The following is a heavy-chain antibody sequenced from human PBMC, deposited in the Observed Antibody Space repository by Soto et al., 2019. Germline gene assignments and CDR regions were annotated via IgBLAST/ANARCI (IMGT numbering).Heavy chain of an antibody. D-gene: IGHD3-10*01. CDR3: VKEIGDSNYYPLDY. Sequence: QVQRVESGGGVVQPGRSLRLSCAASGFTFSSLGMHWVRQAPGKGLEWVAIISNDGSSTYYADSVKGRFTISRDNSKNTLDLQLNSLRTEDTAIYYCVKEIGDSNYYPLDYWGQGTLVTVSS. J-gene: IGHJ4*02. V-gene: IGHV3-30*18. CDR1: GFTFSSLG. CDR2: ISNDGSST.